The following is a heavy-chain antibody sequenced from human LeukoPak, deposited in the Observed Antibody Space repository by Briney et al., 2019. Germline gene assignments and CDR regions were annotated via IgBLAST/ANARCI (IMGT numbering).Heavy chain of an antibody. D-gene: IGHD1-26*01. CDR2: ISYDGSNK. J-gene: IGHJ4*02. Sequence: GGSLRLSCAASGFTFSSYWMHWVRQAPGKGLEWVAVISYDGSNKYYADSVKGRFTISRDISKNTLYLQMNSLRPEDTAVFYCARDTTGKVRGFCDYWGQGTLVTVSS. CDR1: GFTFSSYW. CDR3: ARDTTGKVRGFCDY. V-gene: IGHV3-30-3*01.